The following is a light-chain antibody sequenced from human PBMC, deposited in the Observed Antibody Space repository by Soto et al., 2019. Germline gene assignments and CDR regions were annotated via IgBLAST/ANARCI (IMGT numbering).Light chain of an antibody. J-gene: IGKJ3*01. V-gene: IGKV3-20*01. CDR3: QHYSSSPPEFT. CDR2: GAS. CDR1: QSVSSSY. Sequence: EIVLTQSPGTLSLSPGERATLSCRASQSVSSSYLAWYQQRPGQAPRLLIFGASYRATGIPDRFSGSGSGTDFTLTISRLEPEDNAVYYCQHYSSSPPEFTFGPGNKVD.